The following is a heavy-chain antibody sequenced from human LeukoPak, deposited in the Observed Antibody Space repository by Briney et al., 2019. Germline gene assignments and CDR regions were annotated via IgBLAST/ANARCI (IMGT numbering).Heavy chain of an antibody. V-gene: IGHV3-20*04. CDR2: IDRNGDST. Sequence: GGSLRLSCAASGFTFDDYGMSWVRQAPGKGLEWVSGIDRNGDSTGYADSVEGRFTISRDNAKNSLYLQMNSLRAEDTAVYYCARGDDYFDYWGQGTLVTVSS. CDR1: GFTFDDYG. J-gene: IGHJ4*02. CDR3: ARGDDYFDY.